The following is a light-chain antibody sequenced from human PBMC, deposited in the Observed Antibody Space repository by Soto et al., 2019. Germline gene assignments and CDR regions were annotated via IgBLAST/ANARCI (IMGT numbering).Light chain of an antibody. CDR2: GAS. CDR3: QQYNNWPWT. CDR1: QSVSSSY. J-gene: IGKJ1*01. Sequence: ELVLTQSPGTLSLSPGERATLSCRASQSVSSSYLAWYQQKPGQAPRRLIYGASTRATGIPARFSGSGSGTEFTLTISSLQSEDFAVYYCQQYNNWPWTFGQGTKVDIK. V-gene: IGKV3-15*01.